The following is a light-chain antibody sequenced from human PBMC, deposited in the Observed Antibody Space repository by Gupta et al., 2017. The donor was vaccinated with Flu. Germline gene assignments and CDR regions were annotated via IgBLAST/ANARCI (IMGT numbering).Light chain of an antibody. CDR2: DAS. CDR3: QHRRDWPIT. V-gene: IGKV3-11*01. Sequence: EIVLTQSPATLSLSPGERATLSCRASQSVSIFFAWYQVKPGQAPRLLIYDASNRANGIPARFSGSGSETDFTLTISSLEPEDFAVYYCQHRRDWPITFGGGTRVELK. J-gene: IGKJ4*01. CDR1: QSVSIF.